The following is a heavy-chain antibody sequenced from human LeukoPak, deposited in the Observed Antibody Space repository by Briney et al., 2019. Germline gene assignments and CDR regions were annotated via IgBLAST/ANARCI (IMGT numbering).Heavy chain of an antibody. V-gene: IGHV4-59*01. Sequence: SETLSLTCTVSGGSISSYYWSWIRQPPGKGLEWIGYIYYSGSTNYNPSLKSRVTISVDTSKNQFSLKLSSVTATDTAVYYCARVYGSGSFDAFDIWGQGTMVTASS. D-gene: IGHD3-10*01. J-gene: IGHJ3*02. CDR2: IYYSGST. CDR1: GGSISSYY. CDR3: ARVYGSGSFDAFDI.